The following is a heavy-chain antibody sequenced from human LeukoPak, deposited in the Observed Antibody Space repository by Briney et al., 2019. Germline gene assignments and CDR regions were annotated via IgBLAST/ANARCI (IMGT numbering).Heavy chain of an antibody. Sequence: GASVKVSCKASGYTFTGYYMHWVRQAPGQGLEWMGWINPNSGGTNYAQKFQGRVTMTRDTSISTAYMELSRLRSDDTAVYYCARHGFSLHVDTAMPNYNWFDPWGQGTLVTVSS. V-gene: IGHV1-2*02. D-gene: IGHD5-18*01. J-gene: IGHJ5*02. CDR1: GYTFTGYY. CDR2: INPNSGGT. CDR3: ARHGFSLHVDTAMPNYNWFDP.